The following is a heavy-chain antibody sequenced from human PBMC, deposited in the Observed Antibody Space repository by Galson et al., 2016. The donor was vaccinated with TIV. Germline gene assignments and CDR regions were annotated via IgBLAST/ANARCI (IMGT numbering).Heavy chain of an antibody. J-gene: IGHJ6*02. D-gene: IGHD3-10*01. Sequence: SVKVSCKASGGTFSSNIINWIRQAPGQGLEWMGGIIPHVGIANYAQRLKGRVTITADKSTNTAYMELSSLRSEDTAMYYCAREVVQGQVTRDFYHGMDVWGQGTTVTVSS. CDR3: AREVVQGQVTRDFYHGMDV. CDR1: GGTFSSNI. V-gene: IGHV1-69*10. CDR2: IIPHVGIA.